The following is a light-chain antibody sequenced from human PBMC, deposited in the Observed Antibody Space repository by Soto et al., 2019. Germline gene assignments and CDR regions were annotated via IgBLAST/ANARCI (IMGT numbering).Light chain of an antibody. CDR1: QSISSR. CDR2: KAY. CDR3: QQYNSYPYT. J-gene: IGKJ2*01. V-gene: IGKV1-5*03. Sequence: DIQMTQSPSTLSASVGDRVTITCRASQSISSRLAWYQQKPGKAPKLLIYKAYSLESGVPSRFSGSGSGTEFPLTISSLQPDDFANYYCQQYNSYPYTFGQGTKLEIK.